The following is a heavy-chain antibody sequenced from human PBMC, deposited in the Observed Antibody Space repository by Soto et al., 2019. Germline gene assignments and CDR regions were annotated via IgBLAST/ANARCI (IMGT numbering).Heavy chain of an antibody. Sequence: GSLRLSCEASGFTFSDYYMSWIRQAPGKGLEWVSYISSSGSTIYYADSVKGRFTISRDNAKNSLYLQMNSLRAEDTAVYYCARDFGRYCSSTSCYKDYYYYGMDVWGQGTTVTVSS. J-gene: IGHJ6*02. D-gene: IGHD2-2*02. CDR2: ISSSGSTI. CDR1: GFTFSDYY. V-gene: IGHV3-11*01. CDR3: ARDFGRYCSSTSCYKDYYYYGMDV.